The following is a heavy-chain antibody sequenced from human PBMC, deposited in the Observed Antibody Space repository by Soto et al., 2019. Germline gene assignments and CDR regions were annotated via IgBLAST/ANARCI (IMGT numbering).Heavy chain of an antibody. Sequence: QVQLVQSGAEVKKPGSSVKVSCKASGGTFSSYAISWVRQAPGQGLEWMGGIIPIFGTANSAQKFKGRVTITADESTSTAYMELSSLRSEDTAVYYCARVGDSMLVRVSYYYYGMDVWGQGTTVTVSS. CDR1: GGTFSSYA. CDR2: IIPIFGTA. CDR3: ARVGDSMLVRVSYYYYGMDV. J-gene: IGHJ6*02. V-gene: IGHV1-69*12. D-gene: IGHD6-6*01.